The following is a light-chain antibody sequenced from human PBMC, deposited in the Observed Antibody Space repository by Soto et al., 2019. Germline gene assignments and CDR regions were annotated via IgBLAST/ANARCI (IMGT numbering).Light chain of an antibody. J-gene: IGKJ1*01. V-gene: IGKV1-39*01. CDR3: QQRYSTPRT. Sequence: DIQMTPSPSSLSASVGDRVTITCRASQSISSYLNWYQQKPGKAPKLLIYAASSLQSGVPPRFSGIGSRTEFTLTISSRQPEDFATYYCQQRYSTPRTFGQGTRVEIK. CDR2: AAS. CDR1: QSISSY.